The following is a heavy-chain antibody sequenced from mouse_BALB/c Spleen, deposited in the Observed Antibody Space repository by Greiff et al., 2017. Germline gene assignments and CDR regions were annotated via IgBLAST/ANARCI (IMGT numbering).Heavy chain of an antibody. Sequence: EVQLQQSGPGLVKPSQSLSLTCSVTGYSITSGYYWNWIRQFPGNKLEWMGYISYDGSNNYNPSLKNRISITRDTSKNQFFLKLNSVTTEDTATYDYARGIGGLFDYWGQGTTLTVSS. J-gene: IGHJ2*01. V-gene: IGHV3-6*02. CDR1: GYSITSGYY. CDR3: ARGIGGLFDY. CDR2: ISYDGSN.